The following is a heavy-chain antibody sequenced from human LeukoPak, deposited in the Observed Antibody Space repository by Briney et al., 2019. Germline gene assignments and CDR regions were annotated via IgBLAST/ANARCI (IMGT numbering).Heavy chain of an antibody. CDR2: IIPIFGTA. Sequence: SVKVSCKASGGTFSSYAISWVRQAPGQGLEWMGGIIPIFGTANYAQKFQGRVTITADKSTSTAYMELSRLRSDDTAVYYCARDLSYGSGSYSYYYYYMDVWGKGTTVTISS. J-gene: IGHJ6*03. D-gene: IGHD3-10*01. CDR3: ARDLSYGSGSYSYYYYYMDV. CDR1: GGTFSSYA. V-gene: IGHV1-69*06.